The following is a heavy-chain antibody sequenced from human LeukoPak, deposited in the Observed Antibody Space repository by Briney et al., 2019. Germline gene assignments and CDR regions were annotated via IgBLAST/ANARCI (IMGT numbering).Heavy chain of an antibody. V-gene: IGHV1-46*01. Sequence: ASVKVSCKASVYTFTSYYMHWVRQAPGQGLEWMGIINPSGASTNYAQKFQGRVNMTRDTSTNTVYMELGSLRSEDTAVYYCARVAAACFAYDKFDPWGQGTLVTVSS. CDR1: VYTFTSYY. D-gene: IGHD6-13*01. CDR2: INPSGAST. CDR3: ARVAAACFAYDKFDP. J-gene: IGHJ5*02.